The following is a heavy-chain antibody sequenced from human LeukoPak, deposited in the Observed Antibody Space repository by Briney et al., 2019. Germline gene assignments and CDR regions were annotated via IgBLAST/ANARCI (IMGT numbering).Heavy chain of an antibody. CDR1: AGSISSNSYY. J-gene: IGHJ4*02. CDR2: IYYSGST. Sequence: PSQTLSLTCTVPAGSISSNSYYWGWIRQPPGKGLQWIGSIYYSGSTYYNPSLKSRVTISVDTSKNQFSLKLTSVTAADTAVYYCARVTEWNDFDYWGQGTLVTVSS. D-gene: IGHD1-1*01. CDR3: ARVTEWNDFDY. V-gene: IGHV4-39*07.